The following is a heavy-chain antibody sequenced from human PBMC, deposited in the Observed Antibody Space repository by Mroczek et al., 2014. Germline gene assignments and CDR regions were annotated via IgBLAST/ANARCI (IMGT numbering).Heavy chain of an antibody. Sequence: VQLVESGPGLVKPSQTLSLTCTVSGGSISSGDYYWSWIRQPPGKGLDWIGYIYYSGNTYYNPSLKSRVTISVDTSQNQFSLKLNSVTAADTAVYYCARRASITMVRGPFDYWGQGTLVTVSS. V-gene: IGHV4-30-4*01. CDR3: ARRASITMVRGPFDY. CDR1: GGSISSGDYY. CDR2: IYYSGNT. J-gene: IGHJ4*02. D-gene: IGHD3-10*01.